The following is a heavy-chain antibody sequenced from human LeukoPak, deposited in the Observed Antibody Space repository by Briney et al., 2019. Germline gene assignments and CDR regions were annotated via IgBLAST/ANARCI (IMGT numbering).Heavy chain of an antibody. Sequence: PSETLSLTCTVSGGSINSGSYCWSWIRQPAGKGLEWIGRIYTSGSTNYNPSLKSRVTISVDTSKNQFYLKLSSVTAADTAVYFCARGMFDNSGHYYYFYYALDVWGQGTTVTVSS. V-gene: IGHV4-61*02. J-gene: IGHJ6*02. CDR2: IYTSGST. CDR1: GGSINSGSYC. D-gene: IGHD3-22*01. CDR3: ARGMFDNSGHYYYFYYALDV.